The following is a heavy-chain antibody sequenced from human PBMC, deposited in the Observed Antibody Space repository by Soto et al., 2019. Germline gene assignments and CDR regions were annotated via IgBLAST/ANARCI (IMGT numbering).Heavy chain of an antibody. CDR1: GFTFTSHA. Sequence: EVQLLESSGGLVQPGGSLRLSCAASGFTFTSHAMNWVRQAPGKGLEWVSGITPGGDNTYYADSVKGRFTISRDNSKNTVYLQMNYLRAEDTALYYCAKNAGGTRYSRVDCWGQGTLVTVSS. V-gene: IGHV3-23*01. J-gene: IGHJ4*02. CDR2: ITPGGDNT. D-gene: IGHD2-15*01. CDR3: AKNAGGTRYSRVDC.